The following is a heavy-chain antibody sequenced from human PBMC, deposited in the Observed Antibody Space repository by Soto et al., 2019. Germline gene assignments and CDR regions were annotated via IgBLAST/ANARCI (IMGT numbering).Heavy chain of an antibody. CDR3: ARDGQYGYTYYYDSSGSFDY. D-gene: IGHD3-22*01. CDR1: GFTFSSYA. V-gene: IGHV3-30-3*01. CDR2: ISYDGSNK. Sequence: GGSLRLSCAASGFTFSSYAMHWVRQAPGKGLEWVAVISYDGSNKYYADSVKGRFTISRDNSKNTLYLQMNSLRAEDTAVYYCARDGQYGYTYYYDSSGSFDYWGQGTLVTVSS. J-gene: IGHJ4*02.